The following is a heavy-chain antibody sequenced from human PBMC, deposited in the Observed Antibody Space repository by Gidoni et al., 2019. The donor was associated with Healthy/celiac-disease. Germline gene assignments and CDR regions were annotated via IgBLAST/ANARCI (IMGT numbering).Heavy chain of an antibody. Sequence: QVQLVESGGGVVQPGRSLRLACAASGFPFSSYAMHWVRQAPGKGLEWVAVISYDGSNKYYADSVKGRFTISRDNSKNTLYLQMNSLRAEDTAVYYCAREGAVLSFDLNWFDPWGQGTLVTVSS. CDR3: AREGAVLSFDLNWFDP. V-gene: IGHV3-30-3*01. J-gene: IGHJ5*02. CDR1: GFPFSSYA. D-gene: IGHD3-9*01. CDR2: ISYDGSNK.